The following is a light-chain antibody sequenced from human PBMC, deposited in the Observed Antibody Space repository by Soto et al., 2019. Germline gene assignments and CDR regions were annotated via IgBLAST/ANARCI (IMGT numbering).Light chain of an antibody. J-gene: IGKJ5*01. CDR1: QSVSGY. CDR2: ADS. Sequence: EIVLTQSPATLSLSPGVTATLSCRASQSVSGYIGWYQQKPGQAPRLLIYADSNRATGIPASFSGSGSGTDFTLTISSLEPEDFSVYYCQQRYNWPITFGQGTRLEIK. CDR3: QQRYNWPIT. V-gene: IGKV3-11*01.